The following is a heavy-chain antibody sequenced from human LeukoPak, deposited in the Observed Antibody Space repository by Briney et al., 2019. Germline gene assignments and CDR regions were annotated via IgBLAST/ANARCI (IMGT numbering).Heavy chain of an antibody. CDR1: GGTFSSYA. CDR2: IIPILGIA. D-gene: IGHD1-26*01. CDR3: ARDRAPVGGYFDY. V-gene: IGHV1-69*04. J-gene: IGHJ4*02. Sequence: SVKVSCKASGGTFSSYAISWVRQAPGQGLEWMGRIIPILGIANYAQKFQGRVTITADKSTSTAYMELSSLRSEDTAVYYCARDRAPVGGYFDYRGQGTLVTVSS.